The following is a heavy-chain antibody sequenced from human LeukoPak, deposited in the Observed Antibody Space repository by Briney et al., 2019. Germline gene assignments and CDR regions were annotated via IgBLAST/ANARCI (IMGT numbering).Heavy chain of an antibody. D-gene: IGHD1-26*01. CDR2: ISDSGGDT. CDR3: AKKGATTGDFDY. Sequence: GGSLRLSCAASGFTFSSYVMNWVRQAPGKGLEWVSGISDSGGDTYYADSVKGRFTVSRDNSKNTLYLQMNSLRAEDTAVYYCAKKGATTGDFDYWGQGTLVTVSS. V-gene: IGHV3-23*01. CDR1: GFTFSSYV. J-gene: IGHJ4*02.